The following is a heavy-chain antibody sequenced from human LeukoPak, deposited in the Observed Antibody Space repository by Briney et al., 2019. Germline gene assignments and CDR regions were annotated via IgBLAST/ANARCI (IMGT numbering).Heavy chain of an antibody. J-gene: IGHJ5*02. Sequence: ASVKVSCKASGYTFTGYYMHWVRQAPGQGPEWMGWINPNSGGTNYAQKFQGRVTMTRDTSISTAYMELSRLRSDDTAVYYCARASGITIFGVAPFDPWGQGTLVTVSS. CDR1: GYTFTGYY. CDR3: ARASGITIFGVAPFDP. V-gene: IGHV1-2*02. D-gene: IGHD3-3*01. CDR2: INPNSGGT.